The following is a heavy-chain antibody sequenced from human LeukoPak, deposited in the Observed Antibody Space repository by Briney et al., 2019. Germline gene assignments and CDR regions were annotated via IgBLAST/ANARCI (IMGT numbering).Heavy chain of an antibody. CDR1: GFTFSSYW. Sequence: GGSLRLSCAAAGFTFSSYWMSWVRQAAGKGLEWVANIKQDGSEKYSVDSVKGRFTISRDNAKNSLYLQMNSLRTEDTAVYYCARDVRGSVTSYFYYYMDVWGKGTTVTVSS. CDR2: IKQDGSEK. CDR3: ARDVRGSVTSYFYYYMDV. V-gene: IGHV3-7*01. J-gene: IGHJ6*03. D-gene: IGHD5-18*01.